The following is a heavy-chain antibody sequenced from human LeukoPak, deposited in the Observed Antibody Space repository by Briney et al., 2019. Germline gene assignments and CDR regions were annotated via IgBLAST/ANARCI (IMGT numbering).Heavy chain of an antibody. CDR3: AKDLYSSSWKTSPYYFDY. J-gene: IGHJ4*02. CDR2: ISYDGSNK. D-gene: IGHD6-13*01. V-gene: IGHV3-30*18. Sequence: PGRSLRLSCAASGFTFSSYCMHWVRQAPGKGLGWVAVISYDGSNKYYADSVKGRFTISRDNSKNTLYLQMNSLRAEDTAVYYCAKDLYSSSWKTSPYYFDYWGQGTLVTVSS. CDR1: GFTFSSYC.